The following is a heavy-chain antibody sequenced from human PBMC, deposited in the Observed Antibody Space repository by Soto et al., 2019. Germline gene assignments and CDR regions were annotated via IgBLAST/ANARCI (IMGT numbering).Heavy chain of an antibody. CDR3: ARDGMITFGGVIAPDFDY. D-gene: IGHD3-16*02. V-gene: IGHV3-21*01. J-gene: IGHJ4*02. CDR2: ISSSSSYI. CDR1: GFTFSSYS. Sequence: GGSLRLSCAASGFTFSSYSMNWVRQAPGKGLEWVSSISSSSSYIYYADSVKGRFTISRDNAKNSLYLQMNSLRAEDTAVYYCARDGMITFGGVIAPDFDYWGQGTLVTVSS.